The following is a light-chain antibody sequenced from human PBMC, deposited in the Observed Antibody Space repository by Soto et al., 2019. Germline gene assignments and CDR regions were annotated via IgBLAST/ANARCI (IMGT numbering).Light chain of an antibody. CDR2: AAS. V-gene: IGKV1D-8*01. CDR3: HPYYRVAGT. J-gene: IGKJ1*01. CDR1: QGISSY. Sequence: VIWMTQSPSLLSASTGDRVTISCRMSQGISSYLAWYQQKPGKAPELLIYAASTLQSEVPSRFRDRGSGTDFTLAISCRQTEDVANYSSHPYYRVAGTVRQGPEMEIK.